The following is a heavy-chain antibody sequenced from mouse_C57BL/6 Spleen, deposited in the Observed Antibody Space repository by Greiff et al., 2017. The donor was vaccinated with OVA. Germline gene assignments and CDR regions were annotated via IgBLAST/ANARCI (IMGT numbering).Heavy chain of an antibody. J-gene: IGHJ1*03. CDR1: GFTFSSYT. D-gene: IGHD1-1*01. CDR3: ARGDYYYGSSRYFDV. V-gene: IGHV5-9*01. Sequence: EVKLMESGGGLVKPGGSLKLSCAASGFTFSSYTMSWVRQTPEKRLEWVATISGGGGNTYYPDSVKGRFTISRDNAKNTLYLQMSSLRSEDTALYYCARGDYYYGSSRYFDVWGTGTTVTVSS. CDR2: ISGGGGNT.